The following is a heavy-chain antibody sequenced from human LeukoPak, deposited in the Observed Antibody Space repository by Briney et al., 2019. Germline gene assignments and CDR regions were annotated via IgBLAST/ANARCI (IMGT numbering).Heavy chain of an antibody. Sequence: GGSLRLSCAASGFTFSSYAMSWVRQAPGKGLEWVSSISSSGDRTYYTDSVKGRFTISRASSKNTLYLQMNRLRPEDTAVYYCAKAGSGYSSGWYNGFDSWGQGTLVTVSS. CDR2: ISSSGDRT. J-gene: IGHJ4*02. CDR1: GFTFSSYA. V-gene: IGHV3-23*01. CDR3: AKAGSGYSSGWYNGFDS. D-gene: IGHD6-19*01.